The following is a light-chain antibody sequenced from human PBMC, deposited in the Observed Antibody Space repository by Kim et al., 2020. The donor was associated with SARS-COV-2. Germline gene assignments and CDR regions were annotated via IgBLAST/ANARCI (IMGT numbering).Light chain of an antibody. J-gene: IGLJ2*01. Sequence: SYELTQPPSVSVSPGQTASITCSGDKLGDKYVCWYQQKPGQSPVLVIFEDSKRPSGIPERFSGSNSGNTATLTISGTQAMDEADYYCQAWDSHTIIFGGGTQLTVL. CDR2: EDS. CDR3: QAWDSHTII. CDR1: KLGDKY. V-gene: IGLV3-1*01.